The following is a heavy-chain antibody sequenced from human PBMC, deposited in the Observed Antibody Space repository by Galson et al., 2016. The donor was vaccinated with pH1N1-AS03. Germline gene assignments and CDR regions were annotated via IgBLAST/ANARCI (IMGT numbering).Heavy chain of an antibody. D-gene: IGHD1-26*01. V-gene: IGHV4-59*01. CDR2: IHHSGTT. Sequence: SETLSLTCAVSGGSISDYYLSWIRQPPGKGLEWIGHIHHSGTTNYNPSLKSRVTISVDTSKKQFSLKMTSVTAADTAVYFCAAGQGRQFDYWGQGTLVTVSS. CDR3: AAGQGRQFDY. J-gene: IGHJ4*02. CDR1: GGSISDYY.